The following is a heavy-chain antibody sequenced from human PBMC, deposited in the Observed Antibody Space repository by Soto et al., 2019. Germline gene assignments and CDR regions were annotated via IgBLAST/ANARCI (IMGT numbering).Heavy chain of an antibody. CDR1: GFTFSSYA. CDR2: ISGSGVST. CDR3: ASVGYCSGCSCWYYYYYYMDV. D-gene: IGHD2-15*01. J-gene: IGHJ6*03. Sequence: GGSLRLSCTASGFTFSSYAMSWVRQAPGKGLEKASAISGSGVSTYEANSVKGRFTISRDNSKNTLYLQMNSLRAEDTALYHCASVGYCSGCSCWYYYYYYMDVWGKGTTVTVSS. V-gene: IGHV3-23*01.